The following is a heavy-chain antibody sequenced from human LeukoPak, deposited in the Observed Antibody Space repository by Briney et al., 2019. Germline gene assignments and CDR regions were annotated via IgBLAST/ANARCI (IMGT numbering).Heavy chain of an antibody. CDR1: GGSVSRYY. J-gene: IGHJ6*02. CDR3: ARDLVTMVRGFGYYYYGMDV. Sequence: SETLSLTCTVSGGSVSRYYWSWIRQPPGKGLEWIGYIYYSGSTNYNPSLKSRVTISVDTSKNQFSLKLSSVTAADTAVYYCARDLVTMVRGFGYYYYGMDVWGQGTTVTVSS. CDR2: IYYSGST. V-gene: IGHV4-59*02. D-gene: IGHD3-10*01.